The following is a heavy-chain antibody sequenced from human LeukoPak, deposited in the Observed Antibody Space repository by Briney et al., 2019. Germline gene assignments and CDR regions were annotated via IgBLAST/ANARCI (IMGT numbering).Heavy chain of an antibody. V-gene: IGHV7-4-1*02. Sequence: VASVKVSCKASGYTFTNYGISWVRQAPGQGLEWMGWINTNTGNPTYAQGFTGRFVFSLDTSVSTAYLQISSLKAEDTAVYYCAREGYYDSSGYYDYWGQGTLVTVSS. CDR3: AREGYYDSSGYYDY. CDR2: INTNTGNP. CDR1: GYTFTNYG. J-gene: IGHJ4*02. D-gene: IGHD3-22*01.